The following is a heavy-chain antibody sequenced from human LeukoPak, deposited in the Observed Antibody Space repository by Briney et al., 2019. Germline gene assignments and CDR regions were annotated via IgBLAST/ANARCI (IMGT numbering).Heavy chain of an antibody. J-gene: IGHJ3*02. CDR1: GYTFTSYG. CDR2: INPNSGGT. D-gene: IGHD6-19*01. V-gene: IGHV1-2*02. CDR3: ARDEIHYISGHLKVLKEGAAFDM. Sequence: ASVKVSCKVSGYTFTSYGLTWMRQAPGQGLEWMGWINPNSGGTNYAQKFQGRATMTRDTSISTAYMGLSKLTSDDTAVYYYARDEIHYISGHLKVLKEGAAFDMWGQGTMVTVSS.